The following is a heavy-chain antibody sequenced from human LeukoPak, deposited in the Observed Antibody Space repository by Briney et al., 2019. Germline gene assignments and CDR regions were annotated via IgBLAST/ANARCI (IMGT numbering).Heavy chain of an antibody. D-gene: IGHD6-19*01. J-gene: IGHJ4*02. CDR3: AGERGEEYSSGWYKRNYFDN. CDR2: GDYSGGT. V-gene: IGHV4-39*07. Sequence: SETLSLTCTVSGDSFSSVTDYWAWIRQPPGKGLEWIASGDYSGGTYYNPSLESRVAISAVVSKNQFSLKLTSVTGADTAVYYCAGERGEEYSSGWYKRNYFDNWGQGTLVTVSS. CDR1: GDSFSSVTDY.